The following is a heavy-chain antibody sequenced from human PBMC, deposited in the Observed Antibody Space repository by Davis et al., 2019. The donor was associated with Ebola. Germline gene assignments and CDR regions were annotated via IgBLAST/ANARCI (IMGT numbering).Heavy chain of an antibody. D-gene: IGHD3-10*01. V-gene: IGHV3-13*01. CDR2: IGTAGDT. J-gene: IGHJ4*02. CDR3: ARGYYGSGSYYNRFDY. Sequence: GGSLRLSCAASGFTFSSYDMHWVRQATGKGLEWVSAIGTAGDTYYPGSVKGRFTISRDNSKSTLYLQMNSLRDEDTAVYYCARGYYGSGSYYNRFDYWGQGTLVTVSS. CDR1: GFTFSSYD.